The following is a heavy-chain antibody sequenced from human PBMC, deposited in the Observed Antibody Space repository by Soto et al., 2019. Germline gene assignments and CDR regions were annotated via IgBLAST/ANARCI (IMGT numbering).Heavy chain of an antibody. V-gene: IGHV4-59*01. J-gene: IGHJ4*02. D-gene: IGHD3-16*01. CDR2: IYYSGST. Sequence: QLQLQESGPGLVKPSETLSLTYTVSGGSISNYYWSWIRQPPGKGLEWIGYIYYSGSTNYNPSLKSRVTISVDTSKNQFSLKLSSVTAADTAVYYCARAWGYYFDYWGQGTLVTVSS. CDR1: GGSISNYY. CDR3: ARAWGYYFDY.